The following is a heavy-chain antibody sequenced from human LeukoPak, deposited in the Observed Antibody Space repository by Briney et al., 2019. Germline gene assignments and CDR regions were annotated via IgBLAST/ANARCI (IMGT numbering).Heavy chain of an antibody. Sequence: SETLSLTCTVSGGSISSYYWSWIRQPPGKGLEWIGYIYYSGSTNYNPSLKSRVTISVDTSKNQFSLKLSSVTAADTAVYYCARDKNDGNYGSGIDYWGQGTLVTVSS. V-gene: IGHV4-59*12. CDR3: ARDKNDGNYGSGIDY. CDR1: GGSISSYY. D-gene: IGHD3-10*01. J-gene: IGHJ4*02. CDR2: IYYSGST.